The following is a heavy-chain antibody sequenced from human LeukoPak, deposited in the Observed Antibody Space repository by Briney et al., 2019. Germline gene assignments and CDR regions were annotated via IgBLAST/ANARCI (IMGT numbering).Heavy chain of an antibody. J-gene: IGHJ4*02. V-gene: IGHV3-23*01. D-gene: IGHD3-16*01. CDR1: GLAFSSYV. Sequence: GGSLRLSCAASGLAFSSYVMSWVRQTPGKGLEWVSAISGSGGSTYYADSVKGRFTISRDNSKNTLYLQMNSLRAEDTAVYYCAKDLRVLGFDYWGQGTLVTVSS. CDR2: ISGSGGST. CDR3: AKDLRVLGFDY.